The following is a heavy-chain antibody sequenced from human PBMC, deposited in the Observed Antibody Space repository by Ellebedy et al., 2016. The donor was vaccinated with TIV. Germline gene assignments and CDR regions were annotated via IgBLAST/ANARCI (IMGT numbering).Heavy chain of an antibody. CDR1: GYTFTGYN. D-gene: IGHD3-9*01. V-gene: IGHV1-18*04. Sequence: ASVKVSCKASGYTFTGYNMHWVRQAPGQGLEWMGWISPYNGNTNYAQKLQGRVTMTTDTSTSTAYVEVRSLRSDDTAVYYCARDPSIILTGSEPDSWGQGTPVTVSS. J-gene: IGHJ4*02. CDR3: ARDPSIILTGSEPDS. CDR2: ISPYNGNT.